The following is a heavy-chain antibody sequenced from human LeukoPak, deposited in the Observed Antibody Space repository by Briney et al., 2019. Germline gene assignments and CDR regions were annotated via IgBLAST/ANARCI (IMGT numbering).Heavy chain of an antibody. D-gene: IGHD5-24*01. Sequence: GASVKVSCKASGYTFNANYIHWVRQVPGQGLEWLGRVNPTSGDTKYAQKFQGRVTMTRDTSINTAYMELSRLRADDAAIYYCTRVTRDGYTFDYWGQGTLLTVSS. CDR3: TRVTRDGYTFDY. CDR1: GYTFNANY. V-gene: IGHV1-2*02. CDR2: VNPTSGDT. J-gene: IGHJ4*02.